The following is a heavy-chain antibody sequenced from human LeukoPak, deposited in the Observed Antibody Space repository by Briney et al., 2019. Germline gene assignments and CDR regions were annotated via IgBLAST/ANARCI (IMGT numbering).Heavy chain of an antibody. V-gene: IGHV3-23*01. Sequence: PGESLRLSCAASGFTFSSYALSWVRQAPGKGLEWVSAISDSGGSTYYADSVKGRLTISRDNSKNTLYLQMNSLRADDTAVYYCAKLTPPLDYSDPDFDYWGQGTLVTVSS. CDR1: GFTFSSYA. CDR3: AKLTPPLDYSDPDFDY. J-gene: IGHJ4*02. CDR2: ISDSGGST. D-gene: IGHD4-17*01.